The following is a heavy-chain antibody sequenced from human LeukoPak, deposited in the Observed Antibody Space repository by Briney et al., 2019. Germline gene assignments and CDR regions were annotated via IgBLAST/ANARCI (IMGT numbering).Heavy chain of an antibody. CDR3: AKDKSQGFDY. V-gene: IGHV3-43*01. Sequence: GGALRLSCAASGFTFDDYTMHWVRQAPGKGLEWVSLISWDGGSTYYADSVKGRFTISRDNSKNSLYLQMNSLRTEDTALYYCAKDKSQGFDYWGQGTLVTVSS. J-gene: IGHJ4*02. CDR2: ISWDGGST. CDR1: GFTFDDYT.